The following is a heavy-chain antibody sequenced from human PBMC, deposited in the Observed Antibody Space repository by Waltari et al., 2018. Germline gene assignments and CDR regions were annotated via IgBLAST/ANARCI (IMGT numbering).Heavy chain of an antibody. CDR1: GFIFSSYS. V-gene: IGHV3-48*02. J-gene: IGHJ4*02. CDR2: IHSSGST. Sequence: EVQLVESGGGLVQPGGSLRLSCAAHGFIFSSYSMNWVRQAPGKGLEWVSCIHSSGSTAYADAVKGRFTISRDNAKNSLYLQLNSLRDEDTAVYYCVRALRLDTLWGQGTLVTVSS. D-gene: IGHD5-18*01. CDR3: VRALRLDTL.